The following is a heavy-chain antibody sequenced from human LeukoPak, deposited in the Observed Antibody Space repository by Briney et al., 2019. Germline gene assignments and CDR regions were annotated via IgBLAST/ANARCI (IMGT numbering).Heavy chain of an antibody. CDR2: IYSGGTT. Sequence: GGSLRLSCAASGFTVSNNYMSWVRQAPGKGLEWVSVIYSGGTTYYTDSVKGRFTISRDNSKNTLYLQMNSLRAEDTAVYYCAKEAGTGWFDPWGQGTLVTVSA. J-gene: IGHJ5*02. V-gene: IGHV3-53*01. CDR3: AKEAGTGWFDP. D-gene: IGHD6-13*01. CDR1: GFTVSNNY.